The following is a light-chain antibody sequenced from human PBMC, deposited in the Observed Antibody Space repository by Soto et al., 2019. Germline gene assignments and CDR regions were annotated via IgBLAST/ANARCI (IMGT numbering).Light chain of an antibody. Sequence: IVLTQSPATLSLSPGERATLSCRASQNVRYNYLAWYQQKPGQAPRLLIYGASTRANDIPARFSGSGSGTEFTLTIRSLQSEDIAVYYCQHYDNWPPWTFGQGTKVDIK. V-gene: IGKV3-15*01. CDR1: QNVRYNY. CDR3: QHYDNWPPWT. CDR2: GAS. J-gene: IGKJ1*01.